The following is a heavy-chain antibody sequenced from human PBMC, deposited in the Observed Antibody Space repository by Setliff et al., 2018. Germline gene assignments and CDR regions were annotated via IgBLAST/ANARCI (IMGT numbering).Heavy chain of an antibody. CDR2: ICTSGST. D-gene: IGHD6-13*01. CDR3: ARAGGGSSFTAYYYYYYMDV. J-gene: IGHJ6*03. CDR1: GGSISSYY. V-gene: IGHV4-4*07. Sequence: PSETLSLTCTVSGGSISSYYWSWIRQPAGKGLEWIGRICTSGSTNYNPSLKSRVTMSVDTSKNQFSLKLSSVTAADTAVYYCARAGGGSSFTAYYYYYYMDVWGKGTTVTVSS.